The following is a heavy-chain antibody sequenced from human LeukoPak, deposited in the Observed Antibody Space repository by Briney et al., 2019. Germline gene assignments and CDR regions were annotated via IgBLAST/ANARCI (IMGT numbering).Heavy chain of an antibody. J-gene: IGHJ4*02. CDR2: IYYSGNT. CDR3: ARGVTMTPLDY. CDR1: GGSLISYY. V-gene: IGHV4-59*01. Sequence: SETLSLTCTVSGGSLISYYWSWIRQPPGNGLEWIGYIYYSGNTNYNPSLKSRVTISVDTSKNQFSLKLSSVTAADTAVYYCARGVTMTPLDYWGQGTLVTVSS. D-gene: IGHD3-22*01.